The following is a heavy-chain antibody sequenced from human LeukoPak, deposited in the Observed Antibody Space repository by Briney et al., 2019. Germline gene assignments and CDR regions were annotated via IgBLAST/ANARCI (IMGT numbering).Heavy chain of an antibody. D-gene: IGHD6-19*01. J-gene: IGHJ3*02. Sequence: KPGGSLRLSCAASGFTFSSYSMNWVRQAPGKGLEWVSSISSSSSYIYYADSVKGRFTISRDNAKNSLYLQMNSLRAEDTAVYYCARDPNSSGWYGFLDAFDIWGQGTMVTVSS. CDR3: ARDPNSSGWYGFLDAFDI. CDR1: GFTFSSYS. V-gene: IGHV3-21*01. CDR2: ISSSSSYI.